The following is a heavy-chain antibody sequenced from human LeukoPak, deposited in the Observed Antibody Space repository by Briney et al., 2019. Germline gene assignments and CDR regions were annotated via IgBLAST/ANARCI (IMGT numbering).Heavy chain of an antibody. D-gene: IGHD2-2*01. CDR3: ARESVVVPAAIGY. CDR2: IIPIFGTA. J-gene: IGHJ4*02. CDR1: GYTFTAYY. Sequence: ASVKVSCKASGYTFTAYYMHWVRQAPGQGLEWMGGIIPIFGTANYAQKFQGRVTITTDESTSTAYMELSSLRSEDTAVYYCARESVVVPAAIGYWGQGTLVTVSS. V-gene: IGHV1-69*05.